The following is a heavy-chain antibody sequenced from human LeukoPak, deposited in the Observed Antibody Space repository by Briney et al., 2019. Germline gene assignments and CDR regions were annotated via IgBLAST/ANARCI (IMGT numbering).Heavy chain of an antibody. V-gene: IGHV3-66*01. J-gene: IGHJ6*02. CDR1: GFTFSNYG. Sequence: PGGSLRLSCAASGFTFSNYGMHWVRQAPGKGLEWVSVIYSGGSTYYADSVKGRFTISRDNSKNTLYLQMNSLRAEDTAVYYCARDLLFGELFMADYYGMDVWGQGTLVTVSS. CDR3: ARDLLFGELFMADYYGMDV. D-gene: IGHD3-10*01. CDR2: IYSGGST.